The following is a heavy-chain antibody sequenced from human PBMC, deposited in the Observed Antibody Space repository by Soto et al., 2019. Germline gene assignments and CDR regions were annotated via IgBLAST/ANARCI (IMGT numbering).Heavy chain of an antibody. CDR2: IDPSDSYT. CDR3: ARPSRVDTAMVGTYYYGMDV. D-gene: IGHD5-18*01. J-gene: IGHJ6*04. CDR1: GYSFTSYW. Sequence: GESLKISCKGSGYSFTSYWISWVRQMPGKGLEWMGRIDPSDSYTNYSPSFQGHVTISADKSISTAYLQWSSLKASDTAMYYCARPSRVDTAMVGTYYYGMDVWGKGTTVTVSS. V-gene: IGHV5-10-1*01.